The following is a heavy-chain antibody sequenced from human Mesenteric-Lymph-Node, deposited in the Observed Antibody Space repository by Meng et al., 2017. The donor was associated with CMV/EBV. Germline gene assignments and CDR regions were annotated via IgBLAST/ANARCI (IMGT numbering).Heavy chain of an antibody. D-gene: IGHD3-16*01. J-gene: IGHJ5*02. CDR1: GFTFSIYW. CDR2: INTDGSDT. CDR3: ARGGSQGHNWFDP. V-gene: IGHV3-74*03. Sequence: GGSLRLSCAVSGFTFSIYWMHWVRQAPGKGLVWVTRINTDGSDTTYADSVKGRFTISRDNSKNTLYLQMNSLRAEDTAVYYCARGGSQGHNWFDPWGQGTLVTVSS.